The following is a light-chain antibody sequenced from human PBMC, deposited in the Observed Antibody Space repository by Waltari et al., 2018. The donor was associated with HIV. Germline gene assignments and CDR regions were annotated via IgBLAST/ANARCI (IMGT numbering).Light chain of an antibody. J-gene: IGKJ2*01. Sequence: EIVMTQSPATLSVSPGERATLSCRASRSIAGNLDWYHQKPGQAPRLLIYGASTRATCVPARFSGSVSETDFSLTISSLQSEDFAVYYCQQYGNSAPYTFGQGSKLEIK. V-gene: IGKV3-15*01. CDR2: GAS. CDR1: RSIAGN. CDR3: QQYGNSAPYT.